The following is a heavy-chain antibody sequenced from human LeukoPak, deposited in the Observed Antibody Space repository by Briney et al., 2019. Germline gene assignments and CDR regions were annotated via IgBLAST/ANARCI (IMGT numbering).Heavy chain of an antibody. J-gene: IGHJ6*02. CDR3: ARVMMTFGSYAMDV. CDR1: GFTFSSYG. D-gene: IGHD3-16*01. V-gene: IGHV3-33*01. CDR2: IWYDGSNK. Sequence: PGGSLRLSCAASGFTFSSYGMHWVRQAPGKGLEWVAVIWYDGSNKYYADSVKGRFTISRHNSKKTLYLQMNSLRPEDTAVYYCARVMMTFGSYAMDVWGQGTTVTVSS.